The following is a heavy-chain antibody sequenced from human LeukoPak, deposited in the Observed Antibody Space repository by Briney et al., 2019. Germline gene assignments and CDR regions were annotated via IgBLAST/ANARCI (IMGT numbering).Heavy chain of an antibody. CDR1: GGSISSSSYY. CDR2: IYYSGST. Sequence: KTSETLSLTCTVSGGSISSSSYYWGWIRQPPGKGLEWIGSIYYSGSTYYNPSLKSRVTISVDTSKNQFSQRLSSVTAADTAVYYCARLGSSSWYTPYTINWFDPWGQGTLVTVSS. CDR3: ARLGSSSWYTPYTINWFDP. D-gene: IGHD6-13*01. J-gene: IGHJ5*02. V-gene: IGHV4-39*01.